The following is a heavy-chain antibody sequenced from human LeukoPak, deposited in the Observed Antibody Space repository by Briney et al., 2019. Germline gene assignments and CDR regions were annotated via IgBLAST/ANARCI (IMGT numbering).Heavy chain of an antibody. CDR2: IKQDGSEK. Sequence: GGSLRLSCAASGFTISSYWMSWVRQAPGNGLEWVANIKQDGSEKYYVDSVKGRFTISRDNAKNSLYLQMNSLSAEDTAEYYCARSRRFGTLDSYWYLDLWGRGTLVTVSS. CDR3: ARSRRFGTLDSYWYLDL. J-gene: IGHJ2*01. CDR1: GFTISSYW. V-gene: IGHV3-7*01. D-gene: IGHD3-10*01.